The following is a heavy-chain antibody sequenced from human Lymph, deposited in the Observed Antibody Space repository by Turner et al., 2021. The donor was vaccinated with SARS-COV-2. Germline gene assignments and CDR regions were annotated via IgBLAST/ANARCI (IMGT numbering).Heavy chain of an antibody. CDR2: ISSSSSYI. Sequence: EVQLVESGGSLVKPGGSLRLSCAASAFTFSTYSMNWVRQAPGKGLEWISSISSSSSYIYYADSVKGRFTISRDDAKNSLYLQMNSLRAEDTAVYYCARDIPTTADYFDYWGQGTLVTVSS. CDR3: ARDIPTTADYFDY. CDR1: AFTFSTYS. D-gene: IGHD4-17*01. V-gene: IGHV3-21*01. J-gene: IGHJ4*02.